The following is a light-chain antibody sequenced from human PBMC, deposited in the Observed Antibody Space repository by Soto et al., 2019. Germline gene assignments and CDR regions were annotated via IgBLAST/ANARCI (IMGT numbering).Light chain of an antibody. CDR3: QQYVSYSGT. Sequence: DIQMTHSPSTLSASVGERVTITCRASQSISSWWSWYQQKPGKAPKLLIYDSSSLESGVPSSFSGSGSGTEFSLTISSLQPDDFASYYCQQYVSYSGTFGQGTKAEIK. J-gene: IGKJ1*01. CDR1: QSISSW. V-gene: IGKV1-5*01. CDR2: DSS.